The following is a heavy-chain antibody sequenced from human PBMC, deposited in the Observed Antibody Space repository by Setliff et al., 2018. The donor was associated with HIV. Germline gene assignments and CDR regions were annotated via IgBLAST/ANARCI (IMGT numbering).Heavy chain of an antibody. D-gene: IGHD3-10*01. Sequence: SETLSLTCTASGGSIGSHYWSWIRQAPGKGLEWIGTMYFSGNARPSPSLKSRVTISTDTSKNQLSLNLTSVTAADTAVYYCARVETTVRGATYAMDVWGQGTTVTVSS. CDR3: ARVETTVRGATYAMDV. CDR1: GGSIGSHY. CDR2: MYFSGNA. V-gene: IGHV4-59*11. J-gene: IGHJ6*02.